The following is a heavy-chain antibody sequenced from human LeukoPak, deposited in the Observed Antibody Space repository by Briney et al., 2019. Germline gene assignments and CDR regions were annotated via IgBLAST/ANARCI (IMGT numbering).Heavy chain of an antibody. CDR2: IYYSGST. CDR1: GGSISSSSYY. V-gene: IGHV4-39*01. J-gene: IGHJ6*04. D-gene: IGHD3-3*01. CDR3: ASLWSGYLDV. Sequence: SETLSLTCTVSGGSISSSSYYWGWMRQPHVKGLEWIGSIYYSGSTYYNLSLKSRVTISVDTSKNQFSLKLSSVAAADTAVYYCASLWSGYLDVWGKGTTVTVSS.